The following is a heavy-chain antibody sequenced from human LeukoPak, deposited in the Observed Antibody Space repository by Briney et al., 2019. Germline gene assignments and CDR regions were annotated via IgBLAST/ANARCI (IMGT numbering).Heavy chain of an antibody. CDR1: GFTFSSHG. Sequence: GGSLRLSCAASGFTFSSHGMHWVRQAPGKGLEWVVVISFDGGNKYYADSVKGRFTISRDNSKNTLYLQLNSLRAEDTAVYYCASTRSSDFDYWGQGTLVTVSS. V-gene: IGHV3-30*03. D-gene: IGHD6-6*01. J-gene: IGHJ4*02. CDR3: ASTRSSDFDY. CDR2: ISFDGGNK.